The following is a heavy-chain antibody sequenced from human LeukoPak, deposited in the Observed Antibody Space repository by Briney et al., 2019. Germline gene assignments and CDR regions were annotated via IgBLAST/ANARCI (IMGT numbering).Heavy chain of an antibody. D-gene: IGHD2-21*02. CDR1: GFTFDDYG. CDR3: AKGRWGLTINNFDL. J-gene: IGHJ3*01. CDR2: ISDRGDST. V-gene: IGHV3-23*01. Sequence: PGGSLRLSCAASGFTFDDYGMSWVRQAPGKGLEWVSVISDRGDSTYYADSVKGRFTISRDSSKNTLYLQMNSLGGEDTALYYCAKGRWGLTINNFDLWGQGTMVTVSS.